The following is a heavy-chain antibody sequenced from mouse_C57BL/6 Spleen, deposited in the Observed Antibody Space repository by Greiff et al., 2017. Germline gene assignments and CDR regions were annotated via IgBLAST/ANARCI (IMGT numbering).Heavy chain of an antibody. J-gene: IGHJ2*01. V-gene: IGHV1-82*01. D-gene: IGHD1-1*01. CDR2: IYPGDGDT. CDR3: ARSFTTVVASSFDY. Sequence: VQLQQSGPELVKPGASVKISCKASGYAFSSSWMNWVKQRPGKGLEWIGRIYPGDGDTNYNGKFKGKATLTADKSSSTAYMQLSSLTSEDSAVYFCARSFTTVVASSFDYWGQGTTLTVSS. CDR1: GYAFSSSW.